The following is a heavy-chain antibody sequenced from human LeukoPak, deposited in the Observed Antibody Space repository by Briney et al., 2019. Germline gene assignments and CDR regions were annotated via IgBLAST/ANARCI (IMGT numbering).Heavy chain of an antibody. CDR1: GFTFSSYS. Sequence: GGSLRLSCAASGFTFSSYSMNWVRQAPGKGLEWVSSISSSSSYIYYADSVKGRFTISRDNAKNSLYLQMNSLRAEDTAVYYCARAVAGTMDFDYWGQGTLVTASS. D-gene: IGHD6-19*01. V-gene: IGHV3-21*01. J-gene: IGHJ4*02. CDR3: ARAVAGTMDFDY. CDR2: ISSSSSYI.